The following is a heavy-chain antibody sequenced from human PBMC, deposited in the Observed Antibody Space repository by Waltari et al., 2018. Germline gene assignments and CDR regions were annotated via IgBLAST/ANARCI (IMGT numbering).Heavy chain of an antibody. CDR3: ARGGVTSEWLVRW. V-gene: IGHV1-46*01. Sequence: QVQLVQSGAVVRNPGASVKVSCKASGYTFTSYSMHWVRQAPGQGLEWMGISNPSGGSTIYAQRFQGRVTMTSDTSTSTVYMELSSLTFEDTAVYYCARGGVTSEWLVRWWGQGTLVTVSS. D-gene: IGHD6-19*01. CDR1: GYTFTSYS. CDR2: SNPSGGST. J-gene: IGHJ4*02.